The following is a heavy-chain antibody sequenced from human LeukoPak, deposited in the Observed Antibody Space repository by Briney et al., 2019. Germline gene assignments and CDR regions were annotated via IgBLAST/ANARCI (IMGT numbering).Heavy chain of an antibody. V-gene: IGHV3-30*18. D-gene: IGHD2-2*01. Sequence: PGRSLRLSCAASGFTFSSYGMHWVRQAPGKGLEWVAVISYDGSNKYYADSVKGRFTTSRDNSKNTLYLQMNSLRAEDTAVYYCAKDRLVVVPAAMPKARGLFDYWGQGTLVTVSS. CDR2: ISYDGSNK. J-gene: IGHJ4*02. CDR1: GFTFSSYG. CDR3: AKDRLVVVPAAMPKARGLFDY.